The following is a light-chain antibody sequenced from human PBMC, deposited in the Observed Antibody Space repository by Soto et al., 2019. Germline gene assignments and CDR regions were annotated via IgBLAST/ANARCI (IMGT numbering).Light chain of an antibody. CDR2: EDN. V-gene: IGLV2-23*01. Sequence: QSALTQPASVSGSHGQSITISCTGTNSDVGNYNLVSWYQQHPGKAPKLMIYEDNKRPSGISNRFSGSKSGNTASLTISGLQAEDEADYYCCSYAGSVTYVFGTGTKVTVL. J-gene: IGLJ1*01. CDR3: CSYAGSVTYV. CDR1: NSDVGNYNL.